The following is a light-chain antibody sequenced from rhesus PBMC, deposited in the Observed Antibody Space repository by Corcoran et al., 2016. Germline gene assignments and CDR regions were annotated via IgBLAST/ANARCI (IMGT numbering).Light chain of an antibody. Sequence: DIQMTQSPSSLSASVGDTVTITCRASQGISSYLNWFPPKPGKTPKLLIYSATTLQSGVPSRFRGSGPGTDFTLTLSSLQPEDIATYYCQQYKTYPFTFGPGTKLDIK. CDR1: QGISSY. CDR2: SAT. V-gene: IGKV1-28*02. CDR3: QQYKTYPFT. J-gene: IGKJ3*01.